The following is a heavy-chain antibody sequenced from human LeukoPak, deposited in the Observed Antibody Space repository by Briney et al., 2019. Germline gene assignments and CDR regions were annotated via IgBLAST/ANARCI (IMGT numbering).Heavy chain of an antibody. Sequence: SETLSLTCAVSGGSISSSNWWSWVRQPPGKGLEWIGEIYHSESTNYNPSLKSRVTISVDKSKNQFSLKLSSVTAADTAVYYCARDGYDYLGYFDYWGQGTLVTVSS. D-gene: IGHD5-12*01. CDR1: GGSISSSNW. V-gene: IGHV4-4*02. CDR3: ARDGYDYLGYFDY. J-gene: IGHJ4*02. CDR2: IYHSEST.